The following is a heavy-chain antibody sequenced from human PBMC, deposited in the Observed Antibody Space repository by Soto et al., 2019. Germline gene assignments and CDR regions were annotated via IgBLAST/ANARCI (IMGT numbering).Heavy chain of an antibody. CDR3: AKESITMVRGDTRYYYYGMDV. Sequence: SLRLSCAASGFTFDDYAMHWVRQAPGKGLEWVSGISWNSGSIGYADSVKGRFTISRDNAKNSLYLQMNSLRAEDTALYYCAKESITMVRGDTRYYYYGMDVWGQGT. D-gene: IGHD3-10*01. CDR1: GFTFDDYA. CDR2: ISWNSGSI. V-gene: IGHV3-9*01. J-gene: IGHJ6*02.